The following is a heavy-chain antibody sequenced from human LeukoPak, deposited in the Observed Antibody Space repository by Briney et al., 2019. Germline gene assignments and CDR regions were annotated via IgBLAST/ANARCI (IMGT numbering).Heavy chain of an antibody. CDR1: GGSISSYY. V-gene: IGHV4-4*07. D-gene: IGHD2-21*02. J-gene: IGHJ4*02. CDR3: ARGGVYCGGDCYSGLSY. Sequence: PSETLPLTCTVSGGSISSYYWSWIRQPAGKGLEWIGRIYTSGSTNYNPSLKSRVTMSVDTSKNQFSLKLSSVTAADTAVYYCARGGVYCGGDCYSGLSYWGQGTLVTVSS. CDR2: IYTSGST.